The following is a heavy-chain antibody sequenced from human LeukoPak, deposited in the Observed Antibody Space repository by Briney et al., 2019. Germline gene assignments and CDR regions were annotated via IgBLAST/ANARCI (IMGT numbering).Heavy chain of an antibody. CDR1: GFTFSDYY. V-gene: IGHV3-11*04. J-gene: IGHJ5*02. D-gene: IGHD3-10*01. Sequence: PGGSLRLSCAASGFTFSDYYMSWIRQAPGKGLEWVSYISSSGSTIYYADSVKGRFTISRDNAKNSLYLQMNSLRAEDTAVYYCARDLLPLLWFGESGWFDPWGQGTLVTVSS. CDR2: ISSSGSTI. CDR3: ARDLLPLLWFGESGWFDP.